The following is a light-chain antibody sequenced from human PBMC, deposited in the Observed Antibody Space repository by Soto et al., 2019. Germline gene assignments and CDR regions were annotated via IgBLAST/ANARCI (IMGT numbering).Light chain of an antibody. CDR2: DVS. J-gene: IGLJ1*01. Sequence: SALTQPRSVSGSPGQSVTISCTGTSSDVGGYNCVSLYQQHPDKAPKLMIYDVSKRPSGVPDRFSGSKSANTASLTISGLQAEDEADYYCCSYAGSYPYVFGTGTKLTVL. CDR3: CSYAGSYPYV. CDR1: SSDVGGYNC. V-gene: IGLV2-11*01.